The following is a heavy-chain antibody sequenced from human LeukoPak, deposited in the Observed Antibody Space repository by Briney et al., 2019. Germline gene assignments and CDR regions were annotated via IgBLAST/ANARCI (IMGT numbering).Heavy chain of an antibody. J-gene: IGHJ3*02. D-gene: IGHD4-17*01. CDR2: IYSSGST. CDR1: GGSISNYY. Sequence: PETLSLTCTVSGGSISNYYWNWIRQPAGKGLEWVGRIYSSGSTNYNPSLKSRVTMSVDTSRKQFSLRLNSVTAAHTAVYYCARMHGDPRRDAFDIWGQGTMVTVSS. CDR3: ARMHGDPRRDAFDI. V-gene: IGHV4-4*07.